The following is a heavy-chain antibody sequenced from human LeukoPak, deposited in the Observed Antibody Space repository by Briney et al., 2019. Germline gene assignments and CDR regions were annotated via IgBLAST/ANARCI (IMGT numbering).Heavy chain of an antibody. Sequence: SETLSLTCAVSGGSISRGDYSWSWIRQPPGKGLEWIGYIYHSGSTYYNPSLKSRVTISVDRSKNQFSLKLNSVTAADTAVYYCARGRDTFGGIILGTSDPGVFDIWGQGTMVTVSS. CDR1: GGSISRGDYS. J-gene: IGHJ3*02. V-gene: IGHV4-30-2*01. CDR2: IYHSGST. CDR3: ARGRDTFGGIILGTSDPGVFDI. D-gene: IGHD3-16*01.